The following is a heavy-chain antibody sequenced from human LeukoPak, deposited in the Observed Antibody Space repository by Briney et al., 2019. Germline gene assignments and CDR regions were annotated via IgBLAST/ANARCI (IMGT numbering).Heavy chain of an antibody. CDR3: ARKSRWLPFDY. J-gene: IGHJ4*02. CDR2: IYYSGST. Sequence: PSETLSLTCTVSGGSISSYYWSWIRQPPGKGLEWIGYIYYSGSTNYNPSLKSRVSISVDTSKNQFSLKLSSVTAADTAVYYCARKSRWLPFDYWGQGTLVTVSS. CDR1: GGSISSYY. V-gene: IGHV4-59*01. D-gene: IGHD5-18*01.